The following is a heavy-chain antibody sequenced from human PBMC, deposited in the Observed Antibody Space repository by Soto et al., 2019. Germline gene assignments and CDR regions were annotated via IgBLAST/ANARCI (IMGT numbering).Heavy chain of an antibody. Sequence: SETLSLTCTVSGGSISSSSYYWGWIRQPPGKGLEWIGSIYYSGSTYYNPSLKSRVTISVDTSKNQFSLKLSSVTAADTAVYYCARRGELLFFDYWGQGTLVTVSS. V-gene: IGHV4-39*01. J-gene: IGHJ4*02. CDR3: ARRGELLFFDY. CDR2: IYYSGST. CDR1: GGSISSSSYY. D-gene: IGHD1-26*01.